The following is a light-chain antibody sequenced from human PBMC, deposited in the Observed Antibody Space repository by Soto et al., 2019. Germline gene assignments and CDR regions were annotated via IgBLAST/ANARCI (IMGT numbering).Light chain of an antibody. CDR3: QQYDDLPLT. J-gene: IGKJ4*01. Sequence: DIQMTQSPSSLSASVGDRVTITCQASQDIRKYLSWYQQKPGKAPKLLIYDASNFETGVPSRFSGSGSGTDFTFTITNLQPEDIATYYCQQYDDLPLTFGGGTKVEIK. V-gene: IGKV1-33*01. CDR2: DAS. CDR1: QDIRKY.